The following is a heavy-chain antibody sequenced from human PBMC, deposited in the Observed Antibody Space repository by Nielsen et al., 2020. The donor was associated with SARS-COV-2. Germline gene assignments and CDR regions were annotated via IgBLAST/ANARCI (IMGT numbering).Heavy chain of an antibody. CDR3: ARDLEAEQLVSNWFDP. CDR1: GGSISSYY. D-gene: IGHD6-6*01. Sequence: SETLSLTCTVSGGSISSYYWSWIRQSPSRGLEWLGRTYYRSKWYNDYAVSVKSRITINPDTSKNQFSLQLNSVTPEDTAVYYCARDLEAEQLVSNWFDPWGQGTLVTVSS. V-gene: IGHV6-1*01. CDR2: TYYRSKWYN. J-gene: IGHJ5*02.